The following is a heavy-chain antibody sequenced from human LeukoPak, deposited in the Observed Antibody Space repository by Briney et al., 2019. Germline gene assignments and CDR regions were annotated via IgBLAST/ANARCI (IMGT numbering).Heavy chain of an antibody. J-gene: IGHJ3*02. CDR2: IYHSGST. CDR1: GYSISSGYY. CDR3: ASPPPYCSSTSCYRGMGAFDI. D-gene: IGHD2-2*01. V-gene: IGHV4-38-2*01. Sequence: PSETLSLTCAVSGYSISSGYYWGWIRQPPGKGLEWIGSIYHSGSTYYNPSLKSRVTISVDTSKSQFSLKLSSVTAADTAVYYCASPPPYCSSTSCYRGMGAFDIWGQGTMVTVSS.